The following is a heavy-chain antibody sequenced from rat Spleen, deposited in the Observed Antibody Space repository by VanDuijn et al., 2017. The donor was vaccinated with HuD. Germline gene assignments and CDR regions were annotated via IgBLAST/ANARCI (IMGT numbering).Heavy chain of an antibody. D-gene: IGHD4-3*01. J-gene: IGHJ4*01. CDR3: ARHNSGYGVMDA. V-gene: IGHV5-7*01. Sequence: EVQLVESGGGLVQPGRSLKLSCVASGFTFSNYYMAWVRQAPKKGLEWVATISYDGSSTYYRDSVKGRFTISRDNAKSTLYLQMDSLRSEDTATYYCARHNSGYGVMDAWGQGASVTVSS. CDR1: GFTFSNYY. CDR2: ISYDGSST.